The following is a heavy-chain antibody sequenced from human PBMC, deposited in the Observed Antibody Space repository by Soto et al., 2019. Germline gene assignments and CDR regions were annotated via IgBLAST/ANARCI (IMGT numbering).Heavy chain of an antibody. CDR3: ARAYSRQQLVLDY. CDR2: ISYDGSNK. D-gene: IGHD6-13*01. J-gene: IGHJ4*02. Sequence: QVQLVESGGGVVQPGRSLRLSCAASGFTFSSNAMHWVRQAPGKGLEWVAVISYDGSNKYYADSVKGRFTISRDNSKNTLYLQMNSLRAEDTAVYYCARAYSRQQLVLDYWGQGTLVTVSS. V-gene: IGHV3-30-3*01. CDR1: GFTFSSNA.